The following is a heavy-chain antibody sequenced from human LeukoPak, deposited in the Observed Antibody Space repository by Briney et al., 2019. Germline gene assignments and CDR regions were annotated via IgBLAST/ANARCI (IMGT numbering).Heavy chain of an antibody. V-gene: IGHV1-69*04. Sequence: ASVKVSCEASGGTFSSYAISWVRQAPGQGLEWMGRIIPILGIANYAQKFQGRVTITADKSTSTAYMELSSLRSEDTAVYYCASSGRCGGVCYYAFDIWGQGTMVTVSS. D-gene: IGHD2-21*02. CDR3: ASSGRCGGVCYYAFDI. J-gene: IGHJ3*02. CDR1: GGTFSSYA. CDR2: IIPILGIA.